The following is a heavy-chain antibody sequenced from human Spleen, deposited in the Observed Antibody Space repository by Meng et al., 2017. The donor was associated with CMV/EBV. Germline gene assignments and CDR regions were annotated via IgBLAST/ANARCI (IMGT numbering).Heavy chain of an antibody. CDR3: ARMWFGDPGDF. CDR2: IYPSDSDT. J-gene: IGHJ4*02. CDR1: GYSLVSHW. Sequence: KTSGYSLVSHWIGWVRQMPGNGPEWMGIIYPSDSDTRYSPSFQGHVTISADKSISTAYLQWSSLRASDTAIYYCARMWFGDPGDFWGQGTLVTVSS. V-gene: IGHV5-51*01. D-gene: IGHD3-10*01.